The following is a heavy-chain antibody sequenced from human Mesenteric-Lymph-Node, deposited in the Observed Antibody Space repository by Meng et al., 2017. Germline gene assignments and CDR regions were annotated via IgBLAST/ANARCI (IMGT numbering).Heavy chain of an antibody. V-gene: IGHV3-49*04. CDR3: AREKGTITKNRGDVDY. CDR1: GFTFSSYW. CDR2: IRIKRYGGTT. Sequence: GESLKISCAASGFTFSSYWMSWVRQAPGTGLEWVAFIRIKRYGGTTEYAASVKGRFTISRDDSEAIAYLQMSSLKTEDTAVYYCAREKGTITKNRGDVDYWGQGTLVTVSS. J-gene: IGHJ4*02. D-gene: IGHD3-10*01.